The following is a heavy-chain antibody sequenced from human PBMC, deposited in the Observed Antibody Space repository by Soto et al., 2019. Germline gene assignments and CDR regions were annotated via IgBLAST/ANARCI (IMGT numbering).Heavy chain of an antibody. Sequence: GGSLRLSCAASGFTFSGSAMHWVRQASGKGLEWVGRIRSKANSYATAYAASVKGRFTISRDDSKNTAYLQMNSLKTEDTAVYYCTPLAAGDYAFDIWGQGTMVTVSS. CDR3: TPLAAGDYAFDI. D-gene: IGHD7-27*01. J-gene: IGHJ3*02. CDR2: IRSKANSYAT. V-gene: IGHV3-73*01. CDR1: GFTFSGSA.